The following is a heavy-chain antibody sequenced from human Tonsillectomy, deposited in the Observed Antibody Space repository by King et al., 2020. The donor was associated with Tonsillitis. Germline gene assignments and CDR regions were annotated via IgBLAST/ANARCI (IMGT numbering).Heavy chain of an antibody. CDR1: GFTFSSYA. J-gene: IGHJ6*02. CDR2: ISGSGGST. D-gene: IGHD6-19*01. V-gene: IGHV3-23*04. CDR3: AREYSSGWLSLGPRSVNLYGMDV. Sequence: VQLVESGGGLVQPGGSLRLSCAASGFTFSSYAMSWVRQAPGKGLEWVSAISGSGGSTYYADSVKGRFTISRDNSKNTLYLQMNSLRAEDTAVYYCAREYSSGWLSLGPRSVNLYGMDVWGQGTTVTVSS.